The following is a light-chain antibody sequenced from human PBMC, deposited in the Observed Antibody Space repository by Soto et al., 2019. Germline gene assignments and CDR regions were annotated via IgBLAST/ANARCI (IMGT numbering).Light chain of an antibody. CDR2: AAS. CDR1: QGIRND. CDR3: LQDHTYPRT. Sequence: AIQMTQSPSSLPASVGDRVTITCRASQGIRNDLFWYQQKPGKAPNLLIYAASSLRGGVPSRFSGNGSDTDFTLTIRSLQPEDFATYYCLQDHTYPRTFGQGTKVDIK. J-gene: IGKJ1*01. V-gene: IGKV1-6*01.